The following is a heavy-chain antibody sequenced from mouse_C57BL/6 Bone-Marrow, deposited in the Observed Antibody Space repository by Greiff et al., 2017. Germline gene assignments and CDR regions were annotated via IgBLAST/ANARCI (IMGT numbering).Heavy chain of an antibody. J-gene: IGHJ3*01. Sequence: VQLQQSGAELARPGASVKLSCKASGYTFTSSGISWVKQRTGQGLEWIGEIYPRSGNTYYNEKFKGKATLTADKSSSTAYMELRSLTSEDSAVYFCAREDPIYYDYDEAWFAYWGQGTLVTVSA. D-gene: IGHD2-4*01. CDR2: IYPRSGNT. CDR3: AREDPIYYDYDEAWFAY. CDR1: GYTFTSSG. V-gene: IGHV1-81*01.